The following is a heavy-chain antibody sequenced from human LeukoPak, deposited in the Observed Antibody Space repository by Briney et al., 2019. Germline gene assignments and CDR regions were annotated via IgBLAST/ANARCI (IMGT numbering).Heavy chain of an antibody. Sequence: SETLSLTCTVSSGSISTSNYYWGWVRQPPGKALEWIGNIFYSGSTNYNPSLKSRVTISVDTSKNQFSLKLSSVTAADTAVYYCARLWPAGLLWRPFDYWGQGTLVTVSS. CDR3: ARLWPAGLLWRPFDY. D-gene: IGHD3-10*01. CDR2: IFYSGST. V-gene: IGHV4-39*07. J-gene: IGHJ4*02. CDR1: SGSISTSNYY.